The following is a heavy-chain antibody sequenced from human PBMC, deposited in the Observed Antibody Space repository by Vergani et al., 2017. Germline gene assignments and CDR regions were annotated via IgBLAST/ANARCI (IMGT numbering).Heavy chain of an antibody. CDR1: GFTFTNAW. V-gene: IGHV3-15*01. CDR3: TTELLAVLWFESYPLEFDY. Sequence: EVQLVESGGGLVKPGGSLSLSCAASGFTFTNAWMSWVRQAPGKGLEWVGRIKKKTDGGTTDYSAPVKDRLTISRDDSKNTLYLQMNSLKTEDKAVYYCTTELLAVLWFESYPLEFDYWGQGTLVTVSS. J-gene: IGHJ4*02. D-gene: IGHD3-10*01. CDR2: IKKKTDGGTT.